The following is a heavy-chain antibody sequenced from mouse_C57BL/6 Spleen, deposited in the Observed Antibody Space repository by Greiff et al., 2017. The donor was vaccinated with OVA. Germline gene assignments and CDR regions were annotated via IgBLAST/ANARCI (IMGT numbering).Heavy chain of an antibody. J-gene: IGHJ2*01. CDR1: GYTFTSYW. CDR2: IDPNSGGT. CDR3: ERTHYGSSYGGYFDY. D-gene: IGHD1-1*01. V-gene: IGHV1-72*01. Sequence: VQLQQSGAELVKPGASVKLSCTASGYTFTSYWMHWVKQRPGRGLEWIGRIDPNSGGTKYTEKFKSQATLTVDKPSSTAYMQLSRLTSEDSAVYYCERTHYGSSYGGYFDYWGQGTTLTVAS.